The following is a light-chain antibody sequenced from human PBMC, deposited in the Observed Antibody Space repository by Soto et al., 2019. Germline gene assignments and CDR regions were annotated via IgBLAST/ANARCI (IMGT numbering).Light chain of an antibody. V-gene: IGKV3-11*01. Sequence: EIVLTQSPATLSLSPGERATLSCRASQSVGSYLAWYQQKPGQAPRLLIYDASNRATGIPARFSGSGSGTDFTLTISSLEPEDFVVYYCQQRSDWPPVTFGGGTKLEIK. CDR1: QSVGSY. J-gene: IGKJ4*01. CDR3: QQRSDWPPVT. CDR2: DAS.